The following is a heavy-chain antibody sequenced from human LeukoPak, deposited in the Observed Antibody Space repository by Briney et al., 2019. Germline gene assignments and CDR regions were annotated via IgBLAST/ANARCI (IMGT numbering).Heavy chain of an antibody. CDR2: IYHSGST. J-gene: IGHJ3*02. V-gene: IGHV4-4*02. D-gene: IGHD3-22*01. Sequence: PSETLSLTCAVSGGSISSSNWWSWVRQPPGKGLEWIGEIYHSGSTNYNPSLKSRVTISVDKSKNQFSLKLSSVTAADTAVYYCARLGVDSSGYYSAFDIWGQGTMVTVSS. CDR1: GGSISSSNW. CDR3: ARLGVDSSGYYSAFDI.